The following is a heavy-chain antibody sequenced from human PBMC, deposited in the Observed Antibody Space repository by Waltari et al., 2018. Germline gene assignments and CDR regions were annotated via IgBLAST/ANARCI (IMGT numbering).Heavy chain of an antibody. CDR3: AKGMRQWLVNWFDP. Sequence: EVQLLESGGGLVQPGGSLRLSCAASGFTFSSYAMTWVRQAPGMGLEWVSAISGSGGSTYYAASVKGRFTISSDNSKNTLYLQMNSLRAEDTAVYYCAKGMRQWLVNWFDPWGQGTLVTVSS. J-gene: IGHJ5*02. V-gene: IGHV3-23*01. D-gene: IGHD6-19*01. CDR1: GFTFSSYA. CDR2: ISGSGGST.